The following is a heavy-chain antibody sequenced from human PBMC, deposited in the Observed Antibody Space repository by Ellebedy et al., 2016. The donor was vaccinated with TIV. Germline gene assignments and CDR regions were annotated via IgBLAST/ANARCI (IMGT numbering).Heavy chain of an antibody. Sequence: ASVKVSXXASRYTFTGYYMHWVRQAPGQGLEWMGWMNPNSGNTGYAQKFQGRVTMTRNTSISTAYMELSSLRSEDTAVYYCARDSSSWYHSSYYYYGMDVWGQGTTVTVSS. J-gene: IGHJ6*02. CDR2: MNPNSGNT. D-gene: IGHD6-13*01. CDR1: RYTFTGYY. CDR3: ARDSSSWYHSSYYYYGMDV. V-gene: IGHV1-8*02.